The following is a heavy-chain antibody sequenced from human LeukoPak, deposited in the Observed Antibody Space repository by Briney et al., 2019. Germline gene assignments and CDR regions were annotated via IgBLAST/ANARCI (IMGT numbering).Heavy chain of an antibody. D-gene: IGHD2-8*02. CDR2: LAGDGSGT. CDR3: ARDGFTGPVTAYLDY. J-gene: IGHJ4*01. CDR1: GFTFNEYP. Sequence: PGGSLRLSCAASGFTFNEYPMHWVRQAPGKGLVWVSRLAGDGSGTNYADSVRGRFTISGDNVKNTLYLQMSTLTAEDTAVYFCARDGFTGPVTAYLDYWGQGTLVTVSS. V-gene: IGHV3-74*01.